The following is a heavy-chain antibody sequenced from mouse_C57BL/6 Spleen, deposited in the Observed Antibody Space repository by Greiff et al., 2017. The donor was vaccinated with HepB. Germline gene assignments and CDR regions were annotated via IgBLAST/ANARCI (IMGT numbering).Heavy chain of an antibody. CDR2: SRNKANDYTT. CDR3: ARDYYGSSYEWYFDV. J-gene: IGHJ1*03. CDR1: GFTFSDFY. Sequence: EVQGVESGGGLVQSGRSLRLSCATSGFTFSDFYMEWVRQAPGKGLEWIAASRNKANDYTTEYSASVKGRFIVSRDTSQSILYLQMNALRAEDTAIYYCARDYYGSSYEWYFDVWGTGTTVTVSS. V-gene: IGHV7-1*01. D-gene: IGHD1-1*01.